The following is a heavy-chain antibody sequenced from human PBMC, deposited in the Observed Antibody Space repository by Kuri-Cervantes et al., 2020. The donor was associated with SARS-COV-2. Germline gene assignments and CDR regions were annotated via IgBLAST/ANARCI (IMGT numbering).Heavy chain of an antibody. CDR2: IKEDGSER. CDR1: RFPFSSYW. CDR3: ARFVIGRAISTAGPGFFDY. V-gene: IGHV3-7*03. Sequence: GGSLRLSCAASRFPFSSYWMSWVRQAPGKGLEWVANIKEDGSERYYVDSVKGRFTISRDNAKNSLYLQMNNLRAEDTAVYYCARFVIGRAISTAGPGFFDYWAREPWSPSPQ. J-gene: IGHJ4*02. D-gene: IGHD6-13*01.